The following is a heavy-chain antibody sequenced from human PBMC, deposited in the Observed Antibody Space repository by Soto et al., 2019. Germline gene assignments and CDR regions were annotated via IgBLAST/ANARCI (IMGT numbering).Heavy chain of an antibody. D-gene: IGHD3-3*01. CDR3: ARGPSADKVDY. J-gene: IGHJ4*02. CDR2: IYNSGTT. Sequence: QVQLQESGPGLVKPSQTLSLTCTVSGGSINRGGYFWSWIRQTPGKGLEWIGHIYNSGTTYTNPSLNSRATISGDTSPNQSSLNLRSVTAADTAIYYCARGPSADKVDYWGQGTLVTVSS. V-gene: IGHV4-30-4*01. CDR1: GGSINRGGYF.